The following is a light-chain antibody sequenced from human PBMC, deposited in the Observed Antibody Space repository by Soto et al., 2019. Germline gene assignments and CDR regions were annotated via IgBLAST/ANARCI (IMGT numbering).Light chain of an antibody. CDR2: KAS. J-gene: IGKJ3*01. V-gene: IGKV1-5*03. Sequence: IQMTQSPSTLSASVGDRVTITCRASQSISSWLAWYQQRPGRAPKLLIYKASPLVTGVPSRFSGSGSGTDFTPAISCLQPDDVATFYCQEYSSYSAFTFGPGTKVDIK. CDR1: QSISSW. CDR3: QEYSSYSAFT.